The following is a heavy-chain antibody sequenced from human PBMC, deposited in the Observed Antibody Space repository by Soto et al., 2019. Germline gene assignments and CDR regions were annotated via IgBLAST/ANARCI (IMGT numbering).Heavy chain of an antibody. D-gene: IGHD3-10*01. V-gene: IGHV1-2*02. CDR3: ARGGGSGSYLRNYSRAMNV. CDR2: INPNSGGT. CDR1: VYIFTGYY. Sequence: AFVNVSCKASVYIFTGYYMHWVRPAPGHGLEWMGWINPNSGGTNYAQKFQGRVTMTRDTSLSTAYMALSRLRYYDRAVYYCARGGGSGSYLRNYSRAMNVWGQGTTGTASS. J-gene: IGHJ6*02.